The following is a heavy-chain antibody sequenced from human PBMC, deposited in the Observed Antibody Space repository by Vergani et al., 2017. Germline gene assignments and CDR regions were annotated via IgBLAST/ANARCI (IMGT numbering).Heavy chain of an antibody. CDR1: GFTFSSYA. CDR3: AKDYDYGDHNNWFDP. Sequence: EVQLLESGGGLVQPGGSLRLSCAASGFTFSSYAMSWVRQAPGKGLEWVSAISGSGGSTYYADSVKGRFSLSRDNSKNTLYLQMNSLRAEDTAVYYCAKDYDYGDHNNWFDPWGQGTLVTVSS. V-gene: IGHV3-23*01. D-gene: IGHD4-17*01. J-gene: IGHJ5*02. CDR2: ISGSGGST.